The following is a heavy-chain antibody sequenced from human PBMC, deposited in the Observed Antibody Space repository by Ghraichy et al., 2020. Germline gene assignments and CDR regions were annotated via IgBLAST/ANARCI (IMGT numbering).Heavy chain of an antibody. CDR2: ISSSGSTI. CDR3: ASGHYYDSSGYYYPEYFQH. J-gene: IGHJ1*01. D-gene: IGHD3-22*01. CDR1: GFTFSDYY. Sequence: GGSLRLSCAASGFTFSDYYMSWIRQAPGKGLEWVSYISSSGSTIYYADSVKGRFTISRDNAKNSLYLQMNSLRAEDTAVYYCASGHYYDSSGYYYPEYFQHWGQGTLVTVSS. V-gene: IGHV3-11*01.